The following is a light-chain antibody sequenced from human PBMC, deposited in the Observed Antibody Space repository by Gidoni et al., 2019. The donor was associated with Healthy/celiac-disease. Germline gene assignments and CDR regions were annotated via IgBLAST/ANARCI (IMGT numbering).Light chain of an antibody. V-gene: IGKV1-39*01. CDR3: QQSYSTQLT. Sequence: DIQMTQSPSSLSASVGDRVTITCRASQSISSYLNWYQQKPGKAPKLLIYAASSLQSRVPSRFSGSGSGTDFTLTISSLQPEDFATYYCQQSYSTQLTFGGGTKVEIK. CDR1: QSISSY. J-gene: IGKJ4*01. CDR2: AAS.